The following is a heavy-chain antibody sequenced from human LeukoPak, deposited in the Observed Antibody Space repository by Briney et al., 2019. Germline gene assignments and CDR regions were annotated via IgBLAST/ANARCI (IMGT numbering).Heavy chain of an antibody. CDR2: INHSGST. CDR1: GGSFSGYY. D-gene: IGHD3-3*01. J-gene: IGHJ6*02. Sequence: SETLSLTCAVYGGSFSGYYWSWIRQPPGKGLEWIGEINHSGSTNYNPSLKSRVTISVDTSKNQFSLKLSSVTAADTAVYYCARAIRAYYYGMDVWGQGTTVTVSS. V-gene: IGHV4-34*01. CDR3: ARAIRAYYYGMDV.